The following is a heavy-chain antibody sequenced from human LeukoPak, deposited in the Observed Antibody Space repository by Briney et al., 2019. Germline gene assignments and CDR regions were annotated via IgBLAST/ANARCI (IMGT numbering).Heavy chain of an antibody. CDR1: GYSFSTYW. Sequence: PGESLKISCKGSGYSFSTYWIGWVRQMPGKGLEWMGIIYPGDSDTKYSPSFQGQVTISVDKSTSTVHLQWSSLRASDTAMYYCARHLGYNYGNFDYWGQGPWSPSPQ. J-gene: IGHJ4*02. CDR2: IYPGDSDT. V-gene: IGHV5-51*01. CDR3: ARHLGYNYGNFDY. D-gene: IGHD5-18*01.